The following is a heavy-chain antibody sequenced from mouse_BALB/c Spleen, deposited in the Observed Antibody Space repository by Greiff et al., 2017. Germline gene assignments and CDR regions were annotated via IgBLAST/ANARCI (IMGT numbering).Heavy chain of an antibody. V-gene: IGHV2-4-1*01. CDR3: ARNYYYYGSSPFDY. Sequence: VKLMESGPGLVQPSQSLSITCTVSGFSLTSYGVHWVRQSPGKGLEWLGVIWSGGSTDYNAAFISRLSISKDNSKSQVFFKMNSLQADDTAIYYCARNYYYYGSSPFDYWGQGTTLTVSS. D-gene: IGHD1-1*01. CDR2: IWSGGST. CDR1: GFSLTSYG. J-gene: IGHJ2*01.